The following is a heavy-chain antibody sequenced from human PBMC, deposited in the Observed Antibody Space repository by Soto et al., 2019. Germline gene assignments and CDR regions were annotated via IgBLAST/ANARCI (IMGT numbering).Heavy chain of an antibody. J-gene: IGHJ4*02. CDR2: RYYRVST. CDR1: GGSISSGGYY. V-gene: IGHV4-31*03. D-gene: IGHD2-2*01. CDR3: ARATSRDGLTFDY. Sequence: QVQLQESGPGLVKPSQTLSLTCTVSGGSISSGGYYWGWIRQHPGKGLEWIVYRYYRVSTYYNPSLESRVTISVYTSKNPFSLKLSSVTAADTAVYYCARATSRDGLTFDYWGQGTLVTVSS.